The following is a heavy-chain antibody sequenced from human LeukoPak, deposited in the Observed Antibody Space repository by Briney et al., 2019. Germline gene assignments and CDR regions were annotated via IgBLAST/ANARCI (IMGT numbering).Heavy chain of an antibody. CDR3: ARIRSRHDFWSGYNFDY. V-gene: IGHV4-34*01. J-gene: IGHJ4*02. Sequence: SETLSLTCAVYGGSFSGYYWTWIRQPPGKGLEWIGEINHRGKTNYNPSLKSRVIISVDTPKNQLSLKLSSVTAADTAVYYCARIRSRHDFWSGYNFDYWGQGTLVTVSS. D-gene: IGHD3-3*01. CDR2: INHRGKT. CDR1: GGSFSGYY.